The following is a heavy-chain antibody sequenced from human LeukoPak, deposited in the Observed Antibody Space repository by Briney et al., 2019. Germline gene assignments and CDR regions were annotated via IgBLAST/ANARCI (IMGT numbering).Heavy chain of an antibody. CDR1: GGPIGAYY. Sequence: PSETLSLTCSVSGGPIGAYYWSWIRQPAGKGLEWIGRMFSSGISTHNPSLRSRVTMSVDTSKNQISLNLRSVTAADTAVYYCARDSYYDFWSGYVNWFDPWGQGTLVIVSP. V-gene: IGHV4-4*07. CDR2: MFSSGIS. D-gene: IGHD3-3*01. J-gene: IGHJ5*02. CDR3: ARDSYYDFWSGYVNWFDP.